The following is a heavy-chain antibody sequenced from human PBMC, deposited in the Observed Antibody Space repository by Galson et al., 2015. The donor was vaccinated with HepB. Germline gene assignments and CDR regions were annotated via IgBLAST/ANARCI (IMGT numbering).Heavy chain of an antibody. V-gene: IGHV5-51*03. Sequence: QSGAEVKKPGESLKISCKGSGYSFTSYWIGWVRQMPGKGLEWMGIIYPGDSDTRYSPSFQGQVTIPADKSISTAYLQWSSLKASDTAMYYCARPYCSGGSYYSTAFDIWGQGTMVTVSS. CDR2: IYPGDSDT. D-gene: IGHD2-15*01. CDR3: ARPYCSGGSYYSTAFDI. CDR1: GYSFTSYW. J-gene: IGHJ3*02.